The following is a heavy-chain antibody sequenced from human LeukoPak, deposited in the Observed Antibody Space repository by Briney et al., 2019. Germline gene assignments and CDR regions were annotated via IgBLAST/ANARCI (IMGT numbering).Heavy chain of an antibody. Sequence: GASVKVSCKASGFTFTSSAMQWVRQARGQRLEWIGWIVVGSGNTNYAQKFQERVTITRDMSTSTAYMELRSLRSDDTAVYYCARDQYYDSKGWFDPWGQGTLVTVSS. V-gene: IGHV1-58*02. CDR3: ARDQYYDSKGWFDP. CDR2: IVVGSGNT. CDR1: GFTFTSSA. D-gene: IGHD3-22*01. J-gene: IGHJ5*02.